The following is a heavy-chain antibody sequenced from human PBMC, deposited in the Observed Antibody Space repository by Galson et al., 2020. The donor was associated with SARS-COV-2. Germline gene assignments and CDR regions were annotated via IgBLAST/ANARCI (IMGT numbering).Heavy chain of an antibody. CDR2: FFSNGGP. CDR3: VRQPAGWDFDY. CDR1: GASIRSGSYY. D-gene: IGHD6-19*01. Sequence: SETLSLTCAVSGASIRSGSYYWTWIRQSAGKGLECIGRFFSNGGPEYNPSLKSRVRISLDTSRNQFSLNLDSVTGADTAIYYCVRQPAGWDFDYWGQGALVTVSS. J-gene: IGHJ4*01. V-gene: IGHV4-61*02.